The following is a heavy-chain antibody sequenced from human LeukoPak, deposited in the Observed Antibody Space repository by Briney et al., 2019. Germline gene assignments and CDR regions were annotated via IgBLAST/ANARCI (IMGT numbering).Heavy chain of an antibody. CDR2: ISAYNGNT. D-gene: IGHD1-7*01. Sequence: ASVKVSCKASGYTFTSYGISWVRQAPGQGLEWMGWISAYNGNTNYAQKLQGRVTMTTDTSTSTAYMELRSLRSEDTAVYYCAREWSLRYNWNYVPSDLEYYFDYWGQGTLVTVSS. CDR3: AREWSLRYNWNYVPSDLEYYFDY. V-gene: IGHV1-18*01. J-gene: IGHJ4*02. CDR1: GYTFTSYG.